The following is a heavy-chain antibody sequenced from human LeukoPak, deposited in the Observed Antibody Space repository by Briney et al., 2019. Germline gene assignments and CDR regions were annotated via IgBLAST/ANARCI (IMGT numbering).Heavy chain of an antibody. D-gene: IGHD5-18*01. CDR1: GCTFTSYY. CDR3: AKDRDTAMASPFDY. J-gene: IGHJ4*02. V-gene: IGHV1-46*01. Sequence: ASVKAFCKPSGCTFTSYYTHWVRQGPGQGLEWIGISNPSGGSTSYAQRFQGRATMTRDTSTSTVYMELSSLRSEDTGVYYCAKDRDTAMASPFDYWGQGTLVTASS. CDR2: SNPSGGST.